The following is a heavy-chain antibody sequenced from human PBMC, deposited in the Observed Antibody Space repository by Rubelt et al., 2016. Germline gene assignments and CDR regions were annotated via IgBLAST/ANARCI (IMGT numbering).Heavy chain of an antibody. CDR3: ARADILTGYYPLNYFDY. CDR2: GSGDYT. J-gene: IGHJ4*02. D-gene: IGHD3-9*01. Sequence: GSGDYTNYADSVKGRFTISRDNPKNTLYLQMNSLRAEGTAVYYCARADILTGYYPLNYFDYWGQGTLVTVSS. V-gene: IGHV3-23*01.